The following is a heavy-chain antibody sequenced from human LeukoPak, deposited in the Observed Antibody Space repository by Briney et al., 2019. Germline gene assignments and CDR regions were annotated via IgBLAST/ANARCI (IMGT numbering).Heavy chain of an antibody. V-gene: IGHV4-39*07. J-gene: IGHJ4*02. CDR2: IYHSGSA. CDR1: GDSVSSDNFY. CDR3: ARAPHTSPTDYYFDF. Sequence: PSETLSLTCNVSGDSVSSDNFYWAWIRQPPGKGPEWIGTIYHSGSAYHNPSLKSRLTISIDTSKNQFSLKLTSVTAADTALYFCARAPHTSPTDYYFDFWGPGTLVTVPS. D-gene: IGHD1-14*01.